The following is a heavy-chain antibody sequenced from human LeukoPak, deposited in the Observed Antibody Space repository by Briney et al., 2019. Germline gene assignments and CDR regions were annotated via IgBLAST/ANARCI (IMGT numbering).Heavy chain of an antibody. CDR1: GYTFTSYG. CDR2: ISAYNGNT. J-gene: IGHJ4*02. V-gene: IGHV1-18*01. Sequence: ASVKVSCKASGYTFTSYGISWVRQAPGQGLEWMGWISAYNGNTNYAQKLQGRVTMTRNTSISTAYMELSSLRSEDTAVYYCARVGRGVYYYDSSGYYLGYWGQGTLVTVSS. CDR3: ARVGRGVYYYDSSGYYLGY. D-gene: IGHD3-22*01.